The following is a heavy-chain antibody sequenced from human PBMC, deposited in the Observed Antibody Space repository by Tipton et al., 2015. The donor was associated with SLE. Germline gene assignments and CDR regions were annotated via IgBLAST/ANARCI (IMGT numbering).Heavy chain of an antibody. CDR1: GFTFSRSD. CDR2: IGTSGDT. D-gene: IGHD2-8*01. Sequence: GSLRLSCAASGFTFSRSDMHWVRQTTGKGLEWVSAIGTSGDTYYSDSVKGRFTISRENAKNSLFLQMNGLRDGDTAVYYCARGLWQVYHYYALDVWGRGTTVTVSS. V-gene: IGHV3-13*01. CDR3: ARGLWQVYHYYALDV. J-gene: IGHJ6*02.